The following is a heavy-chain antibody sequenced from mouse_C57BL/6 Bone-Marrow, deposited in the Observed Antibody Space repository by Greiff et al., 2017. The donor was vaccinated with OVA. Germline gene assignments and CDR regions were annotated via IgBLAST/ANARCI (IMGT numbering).Heavy chain of an antibody. CDR3: ARDEDGSSYWYFDV. CDR2: SRNKANDYTT. D-gene: IGHD1-1*01. CDR1: GFTFSDFY. V-gene: IGHV7-1*01. Sequence: EVKLVESGGGLVQSGRSLRLSCATSGFTFSDFYMEWVRQAPGKGLEWIAASRNKANDYTTEYSASVKGRFIVSRDTSQSILYLQMNALRAEDTAIYYCARDEDGSSYWYFDVWGTGTTVTVSS. J-gene: IGHJ1*03.